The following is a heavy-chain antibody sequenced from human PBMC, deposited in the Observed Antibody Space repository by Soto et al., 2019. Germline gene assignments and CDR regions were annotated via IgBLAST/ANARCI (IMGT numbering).Heavy chain of an antibody. V-gene: IGHV3-53*01. CDR1: GFTVSSNY. CDR2: IYSGGST. Sequence: EVQLVESGGGLIQPGVSLRLSCAASGFTVSSNYMTWVRQAPGKGLEWVSVIYSGGSTYYSDSVEGRFTISRDNSKNTLYLQMNGLRAEDTAVDYCAKAPLFGGNSVWGQGTLVTVSS. D-gene: IGHD2-21*02. J-gene: IGHJ4*02. CDR3: AKAPLFGGNSV.